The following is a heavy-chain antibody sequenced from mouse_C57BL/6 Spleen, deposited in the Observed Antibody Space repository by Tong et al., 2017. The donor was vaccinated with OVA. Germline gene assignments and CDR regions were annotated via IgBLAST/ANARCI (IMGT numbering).Heavy chain of an antibody. CDR1: GYTFTDYN. V-gene: IGHV1-18*01. D-gene: IGHD1-1*01. Sequence: EVQLQESGPELVKPGASVKIPCKASGYTFTDYNMDWVKQSHGKSLEWIGDINPNNGGTIYNQKFKGKATLTVDKSSSTAYMELRSLISEDTAVYYCALYYGSSYPYAMDYWGQGTSVTVSS. CDR3: ALYYGSSYPYAMDY. J-gene: IGHJ4*01. CDR2: INPNNGGT.